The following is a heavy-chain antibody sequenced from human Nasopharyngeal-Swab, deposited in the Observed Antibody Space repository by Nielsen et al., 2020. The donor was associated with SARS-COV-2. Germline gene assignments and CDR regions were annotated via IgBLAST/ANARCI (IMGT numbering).Heavy chain of an antibody. D-gene: IGHD4-23*01. V-gene: IGHV3-9*01. J-gene: IGHJ3*02. CDR3: AKDKGRGISPVEGSLDI. CDR1: GFTFDDHA. Sequence: GGSLRLSCAASGFTFDDHAMHWVRQAPGKGLEWVSGIIWNGDSRGYADSVKGRFTISRDSAKKSLYLRMNSLRPDDTALYYCAKDKGRGISPVEGSLDIWGQGTMVTVSS. CDR2: IIWNGDSR.